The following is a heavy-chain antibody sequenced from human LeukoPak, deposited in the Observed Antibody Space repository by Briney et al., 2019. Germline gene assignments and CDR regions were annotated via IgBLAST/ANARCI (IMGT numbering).Heavy chain of an antibody. Sequence: GGSLRLTCAASGFTFSSYGMHWVRQDPGKGLVWVAFIRYDGSNKYYADSVKGRFTISRDNSKNTLYLQMNSLRAEDTAVYYCAKPTYSSSWYTTPSYFDYWGQGTLVTVSS. V-gene: IGHV3-30*02. D-gene: IGHD6-13*01. CDR3: AKPTYSSSWYTTPSYFDY. CDR1: GFTFSSYG. J-gene: IGHJ4*02. CDR2: IRYDGSNK.